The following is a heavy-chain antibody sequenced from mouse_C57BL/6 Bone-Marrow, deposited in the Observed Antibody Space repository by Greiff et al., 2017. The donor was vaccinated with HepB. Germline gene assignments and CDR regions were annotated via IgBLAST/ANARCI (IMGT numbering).Heavy chain of an antibody. J-gene: IGHJ4*01. V-gene: IGHV7-1*01. CDR2: SRNKANDYTT. CDR1: GFTFSDFY. CDR3: ARDEGYF. Sequence: EVMLVESGGGLVQSGRSLRLSCATSGFTFSDFYMEWVRQAPGKGLEWIAASRNKANDYTTEYSASVKGRFIVSRDTSQSILYLQMNALRAEDTAIYYCARDEGYFWGQGTSVTVSS.